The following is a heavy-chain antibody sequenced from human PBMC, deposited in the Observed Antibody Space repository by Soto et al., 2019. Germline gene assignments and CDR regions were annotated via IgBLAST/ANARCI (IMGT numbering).Heavy chain of an antibody. CDR3: ARFDVVVVAATYFDY. CDR1: GYTFTSYG. D-gene: IGHD2-15*01. J-gene: IGHJ4*02. Sequence: ASVKVSCKASGYTFTSYGISWVRQAPGQGLEWMGWISAYNGNTNYAQKLQGRVTMTTDTSTSTAYMELRSLSSDDTAVYYCARFDVVVVAATYFDYWGQGTLVTVS. V-gene: IGHV1-18*01. CDR2: ISAYNGNT.